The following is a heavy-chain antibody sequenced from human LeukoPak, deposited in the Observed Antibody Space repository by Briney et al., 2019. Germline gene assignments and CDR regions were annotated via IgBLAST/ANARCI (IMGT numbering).Heavy chain of an antibody. CDR1: GFTFSSYS. Sequence: GGSLRLSCAASGFTFSSYSMNWVRQAPGKGLEWVSYISSSSSTIYYADSVKGRFTISRDNAKNSLYLQMNSLRDEDTAVYCCARGGLRYFDWLLDYWGQGTLVTVSS. V-gene: IGHV3-48*02. CDR3: ARGGLRYFDWLLDY. CDR2: ISSSSSTI. J-gene: IGHJ4*02. D-gene: IGHD3-9*01.